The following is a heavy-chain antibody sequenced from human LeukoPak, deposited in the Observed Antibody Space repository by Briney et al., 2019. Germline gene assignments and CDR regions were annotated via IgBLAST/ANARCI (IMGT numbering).Heavy chain of an antibody. V-gene: IGHV3-48*02. D-gene: IGHD3-9*01. CDR1: GFTFSSYE. Sequence: GGSLRLSCIASGFTFSSYEMSWVRQAPGKGLEWVSNIRTSTEGADYAIYADSVKGRVTFSRDDAKNTLYLHMHSLRDDDTAVYYCARDQRYAFDYWGQGILVTVSS. CDR3: ARDQRYAFDY. CDR2: IRTSTEGADYA. J-gene: IGHJ4*02.